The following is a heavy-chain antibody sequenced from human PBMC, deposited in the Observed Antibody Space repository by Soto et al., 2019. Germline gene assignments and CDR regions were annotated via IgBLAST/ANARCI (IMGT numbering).Heavy chain of an antibody. V-gene: IGHV2-5*02. CDR2: IYWDDDK. CDR1: GFSLSTNGVG. CDR3: VHRRVLYGTDV. Sequence: QITLKESGPTLVKPTQTLTLTCSFSGFSLSTNGVGVFWIRQPPGKALEWLALIYWDDDKRYSPSLKTRLTLPKGTSKNQVVLTMTNLDPGDTATYYCVHRRVLYGTDVWGQGTTVTVSS. J-gene: IGHJ6*01.